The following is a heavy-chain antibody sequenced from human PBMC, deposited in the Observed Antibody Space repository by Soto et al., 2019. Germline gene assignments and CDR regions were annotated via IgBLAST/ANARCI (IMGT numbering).Heavy chain of an antibody. Sequence: GASVKVSCKASGGTFSNYGVSWVRQAPGQGLEFMGGIIPIFGTTNYAQNFQGRVTITAVESTSTSYMELHSLASEDTAVYYCAGYLEMATIPRFDCWGQGTLVTVSS. CDR3: AGYLEMATIPRFDC. CDR2: IIPIFGTT. J-gene: IGHJ4*02. D-gene: IGHD5-12*01. V-gene: IGHV1-69*13. CDR1: GGTFSNYG.